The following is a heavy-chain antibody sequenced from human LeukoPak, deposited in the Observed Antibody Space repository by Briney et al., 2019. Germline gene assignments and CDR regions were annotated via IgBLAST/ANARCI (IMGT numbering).Heavy chain of an antibody. Sequence: SETLSLTCAVYGGSFSGYYWSWIRQPPGKGLEWIGEINHSGSTNYNPPLKSRVTISVDTSKNQFSLKLSSVTAADTAVYYCARKGYSSGFDYWGQGTLVTVSS. D-gene: IGHD6-19*01. CDR1: GGSFSGYY. CDR3: ARKGYSSGFDY. J-gene: IGHJ4*02. CDR2: INHSGST. V-gene: IGHV4-34*01.